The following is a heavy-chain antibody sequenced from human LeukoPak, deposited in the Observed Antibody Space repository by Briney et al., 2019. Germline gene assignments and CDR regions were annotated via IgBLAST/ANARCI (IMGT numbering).Heavy chain of an antibody. Sequence: GGSLRLSCAASRFTFSSYGMHWVRQAPGKGLEWVAVIWYDGSNKYYADSVKGRFTISRDNSKNTLYLQMNSLRAEDTAVYYCARDIPLTMVRGVIKGWGQGTLVTVSS. V-gene: IGHV3-33*01. J-gene: IGHJ4*02. CDR3: ARDIPLTMVRGVIKG. CDR1: RFTFSSYG. D-gene: IGHD3-10*01. CDR2: IWYDGSNK.